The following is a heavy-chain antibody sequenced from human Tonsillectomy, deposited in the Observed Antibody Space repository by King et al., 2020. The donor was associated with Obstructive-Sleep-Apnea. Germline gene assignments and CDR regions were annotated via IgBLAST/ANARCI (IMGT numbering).Heavy chain of an antibody. CDR1: GGSISRSSYS. D-gene: IGHD4-17*01. Sequence: QLQESGPGLVKPSETLPLTCTVSGGSISRSSYSWGWIRQPPGKGPEWVGTIYRSGSTYYNPSLKSRVTISVDTSKNQFSLKLTSVTAAVTAVYYCARDYGDVRYFDYWGRGTLVTVSS. CDR3: ARDYGDVRYFDY. V-gene: IGHV4-39*07. CDR2: IYRSGST. J-gene: IGHJ4*02.